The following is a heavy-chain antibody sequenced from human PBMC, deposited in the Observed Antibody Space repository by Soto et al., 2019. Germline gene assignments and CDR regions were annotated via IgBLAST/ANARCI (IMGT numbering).Heavy chain of an antibody. CDR2: IWYDGSNK. Sequence: QVQLVESGGGVVQPGRSLRLSCAASGFTFSSYGMHWVRQAPGKGLEWVAVIWYDGSNKYYADSVKGRFTISRDNSKNTLYLQMNSLRAEDTAVYYGARSPDYIAVAANFDYWGQGTLVTVSS. D-gene: IGHD6-19*01. V-gene: IGHV3-33*01. CDR1: GFTFSSYG. J-gene: IGHJ4*02. CDR3: ARSPDYIAVAANFDY.